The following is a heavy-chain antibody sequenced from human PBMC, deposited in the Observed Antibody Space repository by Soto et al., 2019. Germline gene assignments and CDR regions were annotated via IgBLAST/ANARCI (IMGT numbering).Heavy chain of an antibody. CDR1: GGSISSGGYY. D-gene: IGHD2-15*01. J-gene: IGHJ3*02. V-gene: IGHV4-31*03. Sequence: QVQLQESGPGLVKPSQTLSLTCTVSGGSISSGGYYWSWIRQHPGKGLEWIGYIYYSGSTYYNPSLKWRVTISLDTSKNPFALKLSSVTAADTAVYYCAREDCSGGSCYSSAFDIWGQGTMVTVSS. CDR3: AREDCSGGSCYSSAFDI. CDR2: IYYSGST.